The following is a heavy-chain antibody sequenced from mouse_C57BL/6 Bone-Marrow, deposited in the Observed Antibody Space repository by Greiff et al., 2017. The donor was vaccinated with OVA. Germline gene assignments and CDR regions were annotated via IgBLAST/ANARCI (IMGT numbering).Heavy chain of an antibody. CDR2: IRLKSDNYAT. CDR1: GFTFSNYW. V-gene: IGHV6-3*01. CDR3: TRNYYGSSPHW. Sequence: EVQLQESGGGLVQPGGSMKLSCVASGFTFSNYWMNWVRQSPEKGLEWVAQIRLKSDNYATHYAVSVKGRFTISRDDSKSSVYLQMNNLRAEDTGIYYCTRNYYGSSPHWWGQGTTLTVSS. J-gene: IGHJ2*01. D-gene: IGHD1-1*01.